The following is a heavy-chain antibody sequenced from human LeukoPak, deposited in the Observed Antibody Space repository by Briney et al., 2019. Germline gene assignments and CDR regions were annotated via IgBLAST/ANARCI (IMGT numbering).Heavy chain of an antibody. CDR1: GGTFSSYA. Sequence: SVKVSCKASGGTFSSYAISWVRQAPGQGLEWMGGIIPIFGTANYAQKSQGRVTITADESTSTAYMELSSLRSEDTAVYYCARASKVVPAAMDYYYGMDVWGQGTTVTVSS. V-gene: IGHV1-69*13. J-gene: IGHJ6*02. CDR3: ARASKVVPAAMDYYYGMDV. D-gene: IGHD2-2*01. CDR2: IIPIFGTA.